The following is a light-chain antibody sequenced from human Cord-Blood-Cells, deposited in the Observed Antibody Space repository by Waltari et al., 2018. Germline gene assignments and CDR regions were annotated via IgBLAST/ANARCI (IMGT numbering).Light chain of an antibody. CDR1: SSDVGRYNL. V-gene: IGLV2-23*01. Sequence: QSALPPPASVSGSPGQSITISCTGTSSDVGRYNLVSWYQQHPGKAPKLMIYEGSKRPSGVSNRFSGSKSGNTASLTISGLQAEDEADYYCCSYAGSSTYVFGTGTKVTVL. CDR3: CSYAGSSTYV. J-gene: IGLJ1*01. CDR2: EGS.